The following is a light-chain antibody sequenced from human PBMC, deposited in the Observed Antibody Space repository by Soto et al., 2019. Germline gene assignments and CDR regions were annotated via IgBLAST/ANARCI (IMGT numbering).Light chain of an antibody. V-gene: IGLV2-14*03. CDR2: GVS. CDR3: SSYTSSVTVL. Sequence: QSVLTQPASVSGSPGQSITISCTGTSSDVGAYDFVSWYQQHPGKAPKLMIYGVSDRPSGVSNRFSGSKSGNTASLTISGLQAEDEADYYCSSYTSSVTVLFGGGTKLTVL. J-gene: IGLJ2*01. CDR1: SSDVGAYDF.